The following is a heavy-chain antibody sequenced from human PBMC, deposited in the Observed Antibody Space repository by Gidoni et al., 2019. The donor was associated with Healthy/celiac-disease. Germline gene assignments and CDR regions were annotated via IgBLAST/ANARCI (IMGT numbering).Heavy chain of an antibody. V-gene: IGHV2-26*01. D-gene: IGHD3-3*01. CDR3: ARSMTIFGVDTWWFDP. CDR1: GFSLSNARMG. CDR2: IFSNDEK. J-gene: IGHJ5*02. Sequence: QVTLKESGPVLVKPTETRTLTCTVSGFSLSNARMGVSWIRQPPGKALEWLAHIFSNDEKSYSTSLKSRLTLSQDTSKSQVVLTMTNMDPVDTATYYCARSMTIFGVDTWWFDPWGQGTLVTVSS.